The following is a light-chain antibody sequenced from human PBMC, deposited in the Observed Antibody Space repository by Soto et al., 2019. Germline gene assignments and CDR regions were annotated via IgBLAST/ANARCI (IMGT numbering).Light chain of an antibody. J-gene: IGLJ1*01. CDR1: SSDVGGYNY. V-gene: IGLV2-14*01. Sequence: QSVLTQPASVSGSPGQSITISCTGTSSDVGGYNYVYWYQQHPGKAPKLMIYEVSNRPSGVSNRVSGSKSGNTASLTISGLQAEDEADYFCSSYGSTSTRYVFGTGTKLTVL. CDR2: EVS. CDR3: SSYGSTSTRYV.